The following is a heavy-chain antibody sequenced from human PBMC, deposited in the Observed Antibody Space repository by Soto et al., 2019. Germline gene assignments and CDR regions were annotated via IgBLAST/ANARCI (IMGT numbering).Heavy chain of an antibody. CDR3: ARVQGEWLVNDVFDI. CDR2: IAVYNGNT. J-gene: IGHJ3*02. D-gene: IGHD6-19*01. CDR1: GYSFSNYG. V-gene: IGHV1-18*01. Sequence: QVQLVQSGAEVKRSGASVTVSCNTSGYSFSNYGINWVRQAPGQGLEWMGWIAVYNGNTQYEQKFQDRDTMTTDTSTTTAYLELRSLRSDDTAVYYCARVQGEWLVNDVFDIWGQGTMVIVSS.